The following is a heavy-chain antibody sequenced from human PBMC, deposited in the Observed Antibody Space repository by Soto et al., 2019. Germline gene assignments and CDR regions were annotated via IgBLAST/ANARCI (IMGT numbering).Heavy chain of an antibody. CDR1: GFIFSNYW. CDR2: IDHDGPT. CDR3: VRDSHGDY. Sequence: DVQLVESGGGLVQPGGSLRLSCAGSGFIFSNYWMHWVRQAPGKGLEWVSRIDHDGPTDYADSVRGRFTVSRDNAESTLYLQMNSLRPEVTAVYYCVRDSHGDYWGQGTMVTVSS. J-gene: IGHJ4*02. V-gene: IGHV3-74*01.